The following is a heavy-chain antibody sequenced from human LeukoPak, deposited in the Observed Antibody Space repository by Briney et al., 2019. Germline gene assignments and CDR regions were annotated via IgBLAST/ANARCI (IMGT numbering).Heavy chain of an antibody. CDR3: ARGLCSGGSCYSWKYYYYGMDV. V-gene: IGHV4-34*01. D-gene: IGHD2-15*01. J-gene: IGHJ6*02. CDR1: GGSFSGYY. CDR2: INHSGST. Sequence: KPSETLSLTCAVYGGSFSGYYCNWIRQPPGKGLEWIGEINHSGSTNYNPSLKSRVTISVDTSKNQFSLKLSSVTAADTAVYYCARGLCSGGSCYSWKYYYYGMDVWGQGTTVTVSS.